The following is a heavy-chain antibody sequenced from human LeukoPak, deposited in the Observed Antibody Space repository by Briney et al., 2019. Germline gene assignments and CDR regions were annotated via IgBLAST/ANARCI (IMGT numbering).Heavy chain of an antibody. J-gene: IGHJ4*02. CDR3: ATAHDYGDYQDC. Sequence: ASVKVSCKASGYTFTSYGISWVRQAPGQGLEWMGWISAYNGNTNYAQKLQGRVTMTTDTSTSTAYMELRSLRSDDTAVYYCATAHDYGDYQDCWGQGTLVTVSS. V-gene: IGHV1-18*01. CDR1: GYTFTSYG. D-gene: IGHD4-17*01. CDR2: ISAYNGNT.